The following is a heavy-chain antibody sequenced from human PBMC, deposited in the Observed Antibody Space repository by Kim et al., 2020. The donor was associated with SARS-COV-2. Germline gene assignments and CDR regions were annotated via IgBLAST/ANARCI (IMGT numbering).Heavy chain of an antibody. CDR2: IYPGDSDT. Sequence: GESLKISCKGSGYSFTSYWIGWVRQMPGKGLEWMGIIYPGDSDTRYSPSFQGQVTISADKSISTAYLQWSSLKASDTAIYYCARRGGSGGYSYGYSDYWGQGTLVTVSS. J-gene: IGHJ4*02. D-gene: IGHD5-18*01. CDR3: ARRGGSGGYSYGYSDY. V-gene: IGHV5-51*01. CDR1: GYSFTSYW.